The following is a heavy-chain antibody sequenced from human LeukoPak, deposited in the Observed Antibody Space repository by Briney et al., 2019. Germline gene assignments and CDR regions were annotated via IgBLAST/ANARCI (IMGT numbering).Heavy chain of an antibody. J-gene: IGHJ3*02. CDR3: AKDTYSSGWYSDAFDI. Sequence: SETLSLTCTVSGGSISSYYWSWIRQPPGKGLEWIGYIYYSGSTNYNPSLKSRVTISVDTSKNQFSLKLSSVTAADTAVYYCAKDTYSSGWYSDAFDIWGQGTMVTVSS. CDR1: GGSISSYY. D-gene: IGHD6-19*01. V-gene: IGHV4-59*12. CDR2: IYYSGST.